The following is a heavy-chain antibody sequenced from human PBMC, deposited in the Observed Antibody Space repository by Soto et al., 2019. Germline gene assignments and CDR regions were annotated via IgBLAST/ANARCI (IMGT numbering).Heavy chain of an antibody. CDR1: GGSIRSYY. D-gene: IGHD3-9*01. Sequence: SETLSLTCIASGGSIRSYYWTWLRQPPGKGLEWIGYIHYTWRTNYNPSLKSRVTMSVDKSKNQFSLNLSSLTAADTAVYYCAREGGVTGYCPDSFDIWGPGTMVTVSS. V-gene: IGHV4-59*01. CDR3: AREGGVTGYCPDSFDI. CDR2: IHYTWRT. J-gene: IGHJ3*02.